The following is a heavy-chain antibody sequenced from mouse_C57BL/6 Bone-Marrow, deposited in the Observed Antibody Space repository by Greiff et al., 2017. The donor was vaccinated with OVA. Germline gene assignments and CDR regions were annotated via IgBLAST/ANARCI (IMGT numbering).Heavy chain of an antibody. V-gene: IGHV5-15*01. Sequence: EVMLVESGGGLVQPGGSLKLSCAASGFTFSDYGMAWVRQAPRKGPEWVAFISNLAYSIYYADTVTGRFTISRENAKNTLYLEMSSLRSEDTAMYYCARVYYYGWFAYGGQGTLVTVSA. CDR2: ISNLAYSI. D-gene: IGHD1-1*01. CDR1: GFTFSDYG. J-gene: IGHJ3*01. CDR3: ARVYYYGWFAY.